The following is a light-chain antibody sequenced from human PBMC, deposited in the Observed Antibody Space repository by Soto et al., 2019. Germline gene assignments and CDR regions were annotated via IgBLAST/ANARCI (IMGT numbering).Light chain of an antibody. CDR2: GAS. CDR1: QSVSSN. J-gene: IGKJ2*01. CDR3: QQYNNWPPYT. V-gene: IGKV3-15*01. Sequence: EIVLTQFPATLSLSPGDGATLSCRASQSVSSNLAWYQQKPGQAPRLLIYGASTRATGIPARFSGSGSGTEFTLTISSLQSEDFAVYYCQQYNNWPPYTFGQGTKVDIK.